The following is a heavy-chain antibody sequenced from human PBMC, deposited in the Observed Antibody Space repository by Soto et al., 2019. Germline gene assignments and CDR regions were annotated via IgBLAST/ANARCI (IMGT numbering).Heavy chain of an antibody. Sequence: SGPTLVNPTQTLTLTCTFSGFSLSTSGMCVSWIRQPPGKALDWLALVDWDDDKYYSTSLKTRLTISKDTSKTQVVLTMTNMDPVDTATYYCARISITGMTNYFYGMDVWGQGTTVTV. CDR2: VDWDDDK. V-gene: IGHV2-70*01. CDR3: ARISITGMTNYFYGMDV. CDR1: GFSLSTSGMC. D-gene: IGHD1-20*01. J-gene: IGHJ6*02.